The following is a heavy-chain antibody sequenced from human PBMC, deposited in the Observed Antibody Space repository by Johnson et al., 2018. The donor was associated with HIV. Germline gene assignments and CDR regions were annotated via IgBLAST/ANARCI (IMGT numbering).Heavy chain of an antibody. CDR2: ISYDGSNK. V-gene: IGHV3-30*18. CDR3: AKEGGELLLDAFDI. D-gene: IGHD1-26*01. Sequence: QVQLVESGGGVVQPGRSLRLSCAASRITLSSYGMHWVRQAPGKGLEWVAVISYDGSNKYYADSVKGRFTISRDNSKNTLYLQMNSLRAEDTAVYYCAKEGGELLLDAFDIWGQGTMVTVSS. CDR1: RITLSSYG. J-gene: IGHJ3*02.